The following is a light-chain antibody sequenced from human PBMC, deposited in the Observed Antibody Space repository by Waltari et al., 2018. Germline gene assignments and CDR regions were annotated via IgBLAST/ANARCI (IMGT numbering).Light chain of an antibody. J-gene: IGLJ2*01. CDR2: RND. V-gene: IGLV1-47*01. CDR1: SSNIGPNY. Sequence: QSVLTQPPSASGTPGQTVTISCSGSSSNIGPNYVHWYQQLPGTAPKFLIYRNDQRASGVPDRFSGSKSGTSASLAISGLRSEDEADYYCATWDDSLSGPSVVFGGGTKLTVL. CDR3: ATWDDSLSGPSVV.